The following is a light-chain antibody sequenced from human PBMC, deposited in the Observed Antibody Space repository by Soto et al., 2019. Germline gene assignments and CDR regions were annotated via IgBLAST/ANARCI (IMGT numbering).Light chain of an antibody. CDR1: KLGDNY. V-gene: IGLV3-1*01. CDR2: QDR. CDR3: QAWDSSTVV. Sequence: SYELTQPPSVSVSPGQTASITCSGDKLGDNYVCWYQQKPGLSPVLVIYQDRKRPSGIPERFSGSSSGNTATLTISGTQAMDEADYYCQAWDSSTVVFGGGTKLTVL. J-gene: IGLJ2*01.